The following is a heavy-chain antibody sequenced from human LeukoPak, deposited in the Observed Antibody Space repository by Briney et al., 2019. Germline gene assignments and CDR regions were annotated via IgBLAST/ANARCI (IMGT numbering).Heavy chain of an antibody. J-gene: IGHJ4*02. CDR3: ARGIAAAGTALYN. V-gene: IGHV3-30*02. CDR1: GFSFSSSA. Sequence: GGSLRLSCTASGFSFSSSAMHWVWQAPGKGLEWVTFIRYDGSHKYYADSVRGRFTISRDNSKNTLYLQINSLRAEDTAVYYCARGIAAAGTALYNWGQGTLLTVSS. CDR2: IRYDGSHK. D-gene: IGHD6-13*01.